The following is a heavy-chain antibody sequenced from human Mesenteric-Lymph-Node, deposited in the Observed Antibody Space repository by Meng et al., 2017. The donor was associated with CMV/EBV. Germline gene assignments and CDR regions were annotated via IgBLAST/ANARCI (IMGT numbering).Heavy chain of an antibody. CDR1: GDSISSFYY. Sequence: HVRVSGQGQVKPSETLSLTCTVSGDSISSFYYWGWIRQPPGRGLEWIGSVHYTGSTYYSPSLKSRVTVSVDTSKNQFSLRLTSVTAADTAVYYCARPFPSWQSPRLDPFGAWGQGTLVTVSS. D-gene: IGHD6-19*01. V-gene: IGHV4-39*01. CDR3: ARPFPSWQSPRLDPFGA. CDR2: VHYTGST. J-gene: IGHJ5*02.